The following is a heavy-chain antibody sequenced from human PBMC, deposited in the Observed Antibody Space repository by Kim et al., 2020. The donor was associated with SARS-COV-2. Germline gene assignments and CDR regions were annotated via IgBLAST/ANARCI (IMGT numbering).Heavy chain of an antibody. Sequence: GGSLRLSCAASGFTFSSYGMHWVRQAPGKGLEWVAVISYDGSNKYYADSVKGRFTISRDNSKNTLYLQMNSLRAEDTAVYYCAKSRYSSLYYFDYWGQGTLVTVSS. V-gene: IGHV3-30*18. CDR1: GFTFSSYG. D-gene: IGHD6-13*01. CDR3: AKSRYSSLYYFDY. J-gene: IGHJ4*02. CDR2: ISYDGSNK.